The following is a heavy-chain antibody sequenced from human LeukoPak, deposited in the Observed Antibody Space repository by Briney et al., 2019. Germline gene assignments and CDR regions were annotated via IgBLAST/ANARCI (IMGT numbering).Heavy chain of an antibody. V-gene: IGHV3-21*01. J-gene: IGHJ4*02. D-gene: IGHD6-19*01. Sequence: GGSLRLSCAASGLTLSSYGTNWVRQAPGKGLEWVSSISSSSGFIFYADSVKGRFTISRDNAKNSLYLQMNSLRAEDTAVYYCARSGGSGWYSDYWGQGILVTVSS. CDR3: ARSGGSGWYSDY. CDR1: GLTLSSYG. CDR2: ISSSSGFI.